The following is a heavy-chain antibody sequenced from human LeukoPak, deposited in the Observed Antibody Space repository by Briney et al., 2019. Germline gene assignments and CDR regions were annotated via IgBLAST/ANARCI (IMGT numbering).Heavy chain of an antibody. J-gene: IGHJ3*02. D-gene: IGHD6-13*01. CDR2: VSSDGSIT. CDR1: GGSISSSSYY. Sequence: LSLTCTVSGGSISSSSYYWGWVRQAPGKGLEWLAVVSSDGSITYYPDSVNVKGRFTISRDNSRNTLYLQMNSLRSEDTAVYYCTKEGSSWPYAFDIWGQGTMVTVSS. V-gene: IGHV3-30*18. CDR3: TKEGSSWPYAFDI.